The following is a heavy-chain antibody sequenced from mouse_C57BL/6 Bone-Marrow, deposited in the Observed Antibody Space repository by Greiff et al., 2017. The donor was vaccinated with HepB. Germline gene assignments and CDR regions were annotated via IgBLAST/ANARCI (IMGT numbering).Heavy chain of an antibody. CDR2: ISYSGST. V-gene: IGHV3-1*01. CDR3: ARPHYYGNYGFAY. D-gene: IGHD2-1*01. CDR1: GYSITSGYD. Sequence: EVKVVESGPGMVKPSQSLSLTCTVTGYSITSGYDWHWIRHFPGNKLEWMGYISYSGSTNYNPSLKSRISITHDTSKNHFFLKLNSVTTEDTATYYCARPHYYGNYGFAYWGQGTLVTVSA. J-gene: IGHJ3*01.